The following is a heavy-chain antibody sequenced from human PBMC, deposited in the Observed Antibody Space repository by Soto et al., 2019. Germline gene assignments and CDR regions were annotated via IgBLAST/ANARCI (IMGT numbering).Heavy chain of an antibody. CDR1: GGSISSYY. D-gene: IGHD6-6*01. Sequence: KASESLSLTCTVSGGSISSYYWSWIRQPPGKGLEWIGYIYYSGSTNYNPSLKSRVTLSVDTSKNQFSLKLSSVTAADTAVYYCARARAARPDVGLLDYYYGMDVWGQGTTVTVSS. J-gene: IGHJ6*02. CDR3: ARARAARPDVGLLDYYYGMDV. V-gene: IGHV4-59*01. CDR2: IYYSGST.